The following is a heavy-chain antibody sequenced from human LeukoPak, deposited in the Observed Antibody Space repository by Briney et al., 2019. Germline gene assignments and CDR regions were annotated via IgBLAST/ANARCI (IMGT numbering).Heavy chain of an antibody. D-gene: IGHD4-11*01. CDR2: IYYSGST. CDR1: GGSISSSSYY. V-gene: IGHV4-39*07. Sequence: SETLSLTCTVSGGSISSSSYYWGWIRQPPGKGLEWTGSIYYSGSTYYNPSLKSRVTISVDTSKNHFSLKLTSVTAADTAVYYCARAPWAYGNYVHAFDIWGHGTMVTVS. CDR3: ARAPWAYGNYVHAFDI. J-gene: IGHJ3*02.